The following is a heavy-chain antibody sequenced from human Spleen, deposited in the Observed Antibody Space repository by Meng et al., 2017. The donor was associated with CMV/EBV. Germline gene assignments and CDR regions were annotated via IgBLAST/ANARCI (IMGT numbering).Heavy chain of an antibody. J-gene: IGHJ4*02. V-gene: IGHV1-2*02. CDR3: ARSQYYGDFPFAV. Sequence: SVKVSCKASGRTLTGSYVHWVRQAPGQRPEWMGWINPNSGGTNFAQKFQGRVTMTRDTSISTVYMELRRLRSDDTAVYYCARSQYYGDFPFAVWGQGTLVTVSS. CDR2: INPNSGGT. CDR1: GRTLTGSY. D-gene: IGHD4-17*01.